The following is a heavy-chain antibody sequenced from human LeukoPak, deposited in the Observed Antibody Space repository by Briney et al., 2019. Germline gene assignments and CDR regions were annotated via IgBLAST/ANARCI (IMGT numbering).Heavy chain of an antibody. CDR1: GFTFSSYS. V-gene: IGHV3-48*04. J-gene: IGHJ3*02. CDR2: ISSSSSII. D-gene: IGHD1-26*01. CDR3: ARDTGGSYRTDAFDI. Sequence: GGSLRLSCAASGFTFSSYSMNWVRQAPGKGLEWVSYISSSSSIIYYADSVKGRFTISRDDAKNSLYLQMNSLRAEDTAVYYCARDTGGSYRTDAFDIWGQGTMVTVSS.